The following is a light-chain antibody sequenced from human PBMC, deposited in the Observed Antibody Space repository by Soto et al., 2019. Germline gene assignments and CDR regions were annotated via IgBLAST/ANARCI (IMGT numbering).Light chain of an antibody. CDR3: HQHSDWPLT. CDR1: QSVGNS. V-gene: IGKV3-11*01. J-gene: IGKJ4*01. Sequence: EIVLTQSPATLPLPPGERATLSCRASQSVGNSLAWYQQEPGQAPGLLIHEVSTRATGIPARFSGSGSGTDFTRTISSLEPEDFAVYYCHQHSDWPLTFGAGTKVDIK. CDR2: EVS.